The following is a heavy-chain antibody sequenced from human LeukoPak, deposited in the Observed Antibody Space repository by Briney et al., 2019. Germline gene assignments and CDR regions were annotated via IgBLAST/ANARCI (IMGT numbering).Heavy chain of an antibody. CDR2: ISSSSSYI. CDR3: AGPQRGFLEWLLPDFDY. Sequence: GGSLRLSCAASGFTFSSYSMNWVRQAPGKGLEWVSSISSSSSYIYYADSVEGRFTISRDNAKNSLYLQMNSLRAEDTAVYYCAGPQRGFLEWLLPDFDYWGQGTLVTVSS. CDR1: GFTFSSYS. V-gene: IGHV3-21*01. J-gene: IGHJ4*02. D-gene: IGHD3-3*01.